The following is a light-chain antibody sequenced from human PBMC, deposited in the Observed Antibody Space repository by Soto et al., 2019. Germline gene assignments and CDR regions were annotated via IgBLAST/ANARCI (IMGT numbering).Light chain of an antibody. V-gene: IGLV1-47*01. J-gene: IGLJ1*01. Sequence: VLTPPPSASGTPGQRVTISCSGSSSNIGSNYVYWYQQLPGTAPKLLIYRNNQRPSGVPDRFSGSKSGTSASLAISGLRSEDEADYYCAAWDDSLSGYVFGTGTKVTVL. CDR2: RNN. CDR1: SSNIGSNY. CDR3: AAWDDSLSGYV.